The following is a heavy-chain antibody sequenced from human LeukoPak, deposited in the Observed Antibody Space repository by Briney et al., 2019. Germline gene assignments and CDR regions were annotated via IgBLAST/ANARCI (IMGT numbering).Heavy chain of an antibody. Sequence: SETLSLTCTVAGGSISVYYWSWTRQPAGSGLEWIGRIYASGTSNYNPSLKSRLSMSVDMSKNQFSLKLSSVTAADTAVYYCTRDLGIADSRDVWGQGTTVTVSS. CDR1: GGSISVYY. V-gene: IGHV4-4*07. D-gene: IGHD6-13*01. J-gene: IGHJ6*02. CDR3: TRDLGIADSRDV. CDR2: IYASGTS.